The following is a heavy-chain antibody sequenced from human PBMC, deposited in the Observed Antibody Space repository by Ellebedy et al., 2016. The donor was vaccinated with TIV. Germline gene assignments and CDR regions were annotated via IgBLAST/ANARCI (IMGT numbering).Heavy chain of an antibody. D-gene: IGHD3-22*01. CDR3: ASPFSYYYDSSGYYLGY. Sequence: SETLSLXXTVSGCSISSSSYYWGWIRQPPGKGLEWIGSIYYSGSTYYNPSLKSRVTISVDTSKNQFSLKLSSVTAADTAVYYCASPFSYYYDSSGYYLGYWGQGTLVTVSS. CDR1: GCSISSSSYY. CDR2: IYYSGST. J-gene: IGHJ4*02. V-gene: IGHV4-39*01.